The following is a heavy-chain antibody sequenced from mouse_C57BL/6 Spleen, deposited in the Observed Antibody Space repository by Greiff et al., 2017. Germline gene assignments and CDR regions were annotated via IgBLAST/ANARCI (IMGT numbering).Heavy chain of an antibody. V-gene: IGHV14-3*01. CDR2: IDPANGNT. CDR3: AMPMWMDYYAMDY. J-gene: IGHJ4*01. D-gene: IGHD2-3*01. Sequence: VQLQQPVAELVRPGASVKLSCTASGFNIKNTYMHWVKQRPEQGLEWIGRIDPANGNTKYAPKFQGKATITADTSSNTAYLQLSSLTSEDTAIYYCAMPMWMDYYAMDYWGQGTSVTVSS. CDR1: GFNIKNTY.